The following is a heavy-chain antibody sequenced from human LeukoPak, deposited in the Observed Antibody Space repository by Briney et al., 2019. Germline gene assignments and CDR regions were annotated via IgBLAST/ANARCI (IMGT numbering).Heavy chain of an antibody. D-gene: IGHD6-6*01. Sequence: GGSLRLSCAASGFTVSSHYMSWVRQAPGKGLEWVSSISSSSSYIHYADSVKGRFTISRDNAKNSLYLQMNSLRAEDTAVYYCARESEYSTNAFDYWGQGTLVTVSS. J-gene: IGHJ4*02. CDR3: ARESEYSTNAFDY. CDR1: GFTVSSHY. V-gene: IGHV3-21*01. CDR2: ISSSSSYI.